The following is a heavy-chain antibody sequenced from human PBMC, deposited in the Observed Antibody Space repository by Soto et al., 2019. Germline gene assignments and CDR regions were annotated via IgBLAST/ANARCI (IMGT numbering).Heavy chain of an antibody. J-gene: IGHJ6*02. Sequence: QVQLVESGGGVVQPGRSLRLSCAASGFSFSSYGVHWVRQAPGKGLEWVAVISYDEINKYYADSVKGRFTVSRDISKNTLYLQMNSLRAEDTAVYYCAKDTYSDIVLVPAAHYGMDVWGQGTTVTVSS. D-gene: IGHD2-2*01. CDR2: ISYDEINK. CDR3: AKDTYSDIVLVPAAHYGMDV. CDR1: GFSFSSYG. V-gene: IGHV3-30*18.